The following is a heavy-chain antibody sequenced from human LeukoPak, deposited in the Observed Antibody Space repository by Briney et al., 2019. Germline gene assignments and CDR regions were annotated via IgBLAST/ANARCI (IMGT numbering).Heavy chain of an antibody. D-gene: IGHD6-13*01. CDR2: VSYDGNDY. CDR1: GFTFSGYA. Sequence: GRSLRLSCAASGFTFSGYAMNWVRQAPGKGLEWVAVVSYDGNDYYYADSVKSRFTISRDNSKNTLYLQMNSLRAEDTAVYYCAKPTGDTRWYGLFEYWGQGTLVTVSS. V-gene: IGHV3-30*18. CDR3: AKPTGDTRWYGLFEY. J-gene: IGHJ4*02.